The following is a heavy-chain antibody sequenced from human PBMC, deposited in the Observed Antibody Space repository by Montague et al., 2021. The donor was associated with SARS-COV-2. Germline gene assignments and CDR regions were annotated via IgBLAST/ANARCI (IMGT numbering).Heavy chain of an antibody. CDR2: INHSGST. CDR3: AVVRLGPRRCGFDY. D-gene: IGHD3-10*01. V-gene: IGHV4-34*01. J-gene: IGHJ4*02. CDR1: SGSFLPYY. Sequence: SETLSLTCAVYSGSFLPYYWNWIRQPPGKGLEWIGEINHSGSTNYNPSLNSRVTISVYTSNTQFSLKLTSVTAADMAVYYCAVVRLGPRRCGFDYWGQGTLVTVSS.